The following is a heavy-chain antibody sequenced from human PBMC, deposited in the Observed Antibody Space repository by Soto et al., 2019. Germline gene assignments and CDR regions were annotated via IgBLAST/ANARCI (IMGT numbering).Heavy chain of an antibody. CDR1: GFIVSSNQ. Sequence: PGGSLRLSCVASGFIVSSNQMSWVRQAPGKGLEWVSSISSSSSYIYYADSVKGRFTISRDNAKNSLYLQMNSLRAEDTAVYYCARDPDTFDYWGQGTLVTVSS. CDR3: ARDPDTFDY. CDR2: ISSSSSYI. J-gene: IGHJ4*02. V-gene: IGHV3-21*01.